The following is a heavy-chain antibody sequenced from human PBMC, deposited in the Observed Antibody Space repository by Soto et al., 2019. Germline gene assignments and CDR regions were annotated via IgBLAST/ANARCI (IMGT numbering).Heavy chain of an antibody. J-gene: IGHJ6*02. CDR3: ARHLGVPDGMDV. CDR2: IDPSDSYT. Sequence: PGESLKISCNGSGYSFTSYWISWVRQMPGKGLEWMGRIDPSDSYTNYSPSFQGHVTISADKSISTAYLQWSSLKASDTAMYYCARHLGVPDGMDVWGQGTTVTVSS. V-gene: IGHV5-10-1*01. CDR1: GYSFTSYW. D-gene: IGHD2-8*01.